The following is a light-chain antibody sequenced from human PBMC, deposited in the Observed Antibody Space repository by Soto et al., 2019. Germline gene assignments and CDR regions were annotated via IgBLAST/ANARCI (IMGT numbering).Light chain of an antibody. CDR3: QHYDGSLWT. V-gene: IGKV3-20*01. CDR2: DVS. CDR1: QSVSGNS. Sequence: VLTQSPDTLSLSPGERATLSCRASQSVSGNSLAWYRQNRGQAPRLIIYDVSTRATGIPDRFSGSGSGTDFTLTIGRLEPEDFALFFCQHYDGSLWTFGQGTRVEIK. J-gene: IGKJ1*01.